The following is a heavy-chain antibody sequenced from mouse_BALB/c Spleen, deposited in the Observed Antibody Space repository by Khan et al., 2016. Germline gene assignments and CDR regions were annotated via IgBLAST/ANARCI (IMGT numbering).Heavy chain of an antibody. CDR2: IRLKSNNYAT. J-gene: IGHJ4*01. V-gene: IGHV6-6*02. D-gene: IGHD2-2*01. Sequence: EVKLEESGGGLVQPGGSMKLSCVASGFTFTNYWMNWVRQSPEKGLEWVAEIRLKSNNYATHYAESVKGRFTISRDDSKSTVYLQVNNLRAEDTGIYYCAKGLSFGYDGGAYALDYWGQGASVTVSS. CDR1: GFTFTNYW. CDR3: AKGLSFGYDGGAYALDY.